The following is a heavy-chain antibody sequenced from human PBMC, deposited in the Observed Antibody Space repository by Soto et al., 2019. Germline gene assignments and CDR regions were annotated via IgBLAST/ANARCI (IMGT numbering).Heavy chain of an antibody. Sequence: PGGSLRLSCAASGFSFSNFAMNWVRQAPGKGPEWVSSISGSGGSTYYADSVKGRFTISRDNSENRMYLQMSSLRAEDTAVYYCAKFLGRLYFDSNGYSVPDYWGQGTLVTVSS. CDR3: AKFLGRLYFDSNGYSVPDY. J-gene: IGHJ4*02. V-gene: IGHV3-23*01. CDR2: ISGSGGST. CDR1: GFSFSNFA. D-gene: IGHD3-22*01.